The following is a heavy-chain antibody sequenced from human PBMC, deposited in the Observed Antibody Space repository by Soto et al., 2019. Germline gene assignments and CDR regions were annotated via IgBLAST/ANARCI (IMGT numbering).Heavy chain of an antibody. CDR3: ARDPLWGTAMVLWYFDL. Sequence: QVQLVESGGGVVQPGRSLRLSCAASGFTFSSYAMHWVRQAPGKGLEWVAVVSYDGSNKYYADYVKCRFTISRDNSKNTLYLQRNSLGAEDTAVYYCARDPLWGTAMVLWYFDLWGRGTLVTVSS. CDR2: VSYDGSNK. V-gene: IGHV3-30-3*01. J-gene: IGHJ2*01. CDR1: GFTFSSYA. D-gene: IGHD5-18*01.